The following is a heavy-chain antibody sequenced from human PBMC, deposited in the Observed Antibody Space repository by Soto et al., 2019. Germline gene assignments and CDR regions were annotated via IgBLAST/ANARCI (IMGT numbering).Heavy chain of an antibody. CDR2: ISAYNGNT. V-gene: IGHV1-18*01. D-gene: IGHD6-19*01. CDR1: GYTFTSYG. Sequence: QVQLVQSGAEVKKPGASVKVSCKASGYTFTSYGISWVRQAPGQGLEWMGWISAYNGNTNYAQKLQGRVTMTPDTATSTAYMELRSLRSDGTAVYYCARDPPYSSGWYAGFDPWGQGTLVTVSS. J-gene: IGHJ5*02. CDR3: ARDPPYSSGWYAGFDP.